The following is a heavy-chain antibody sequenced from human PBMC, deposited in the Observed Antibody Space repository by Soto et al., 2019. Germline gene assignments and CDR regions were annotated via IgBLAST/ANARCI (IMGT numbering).Heavy chain of an antibody. D-gene: IGHD3-22*01. CDR2: ISYSNSYT. J-gene: IGHJ2*01. Sequence: QVQLVESGGGLVKPGGSLRLSCAASEFTFSDYYMNWIRQAPGKGLEWVSYISYSNSYTNYADSVKGRFTISRDNAKNPLYLQMNSLRAEDTAVYYCARGRYYYDTSCGGPTNWYFDLWGRGTLVTVSS. CDR1: EFTFSDYY. CDR3: ARGRYYYDTSCGGPTNWYFDL. V-gene: IGHV3-11*06.